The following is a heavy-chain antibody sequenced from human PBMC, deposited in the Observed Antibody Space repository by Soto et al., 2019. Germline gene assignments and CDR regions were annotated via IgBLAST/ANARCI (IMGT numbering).Heavy chain of an antibody. CDR2: ISSSSSYI. Sequence: GGSLRLSCAASGFTFSIYSMNWVRQAPGKGLEWVSSISSSSSYIYYADSVKGRFTISRDNAKNSLYLQMNSLRAEDTAVYYCARGVEEWLLQEHDYYMGVWGKGTTVTVSS. CDR3: ARGVEEWLLQEHDYYMGV. V-gene: IGHV3-21*01. CDR1: GFTFSIYS. D-gene: IGHD5-12*01. J-gene: IGHJ6*03.